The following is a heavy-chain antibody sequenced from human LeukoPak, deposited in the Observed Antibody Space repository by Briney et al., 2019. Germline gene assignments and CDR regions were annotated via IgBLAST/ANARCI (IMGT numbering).Heavy chain of an antibody. CDR1: GASINTYS. CDR2: IYPSGNT. Sequence: RPSETLSLTCTVSGASINTYSWTWIRQPAGKGLEWIGRIYPSGNTNYSPSLKSRLTMSIDTSKSQFSLNLSSVTAADTAVYYCARDLDLRYCSIATCSGNWFDPWGQGTLATVSS. J-gene: IGHJ5*02. CDR3: ARDLDLRYCSIATCSGNWFDP. D-gene: IGHD2-2*01. V-gene: IGHV4-4*07.